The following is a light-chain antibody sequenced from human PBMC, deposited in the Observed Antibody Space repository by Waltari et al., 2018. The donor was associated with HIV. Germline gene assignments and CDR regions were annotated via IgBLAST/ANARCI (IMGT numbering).Light chain of an antibody. J-gene: IGKJ2*03. Sequence: DIQMTQSPSSLSASVGDRVTITCRASQSISSYLTWYQHKPGTAPKLLVYAASTVESGVPSRFSGSGAGTDFTLTISSLQPEDFATYYCQHSYRAPYSFGQGTKLEMK. CDR2: AAS. V-gene: IGKV1-39*01. CDR1: QSISSY. CDR3: QHSYRAPYS.